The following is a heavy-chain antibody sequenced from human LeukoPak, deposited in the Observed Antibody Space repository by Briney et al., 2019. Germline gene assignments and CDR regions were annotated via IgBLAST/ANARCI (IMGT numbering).Heavy chain of an antibody. CDR2: VKSKARGGTT. CDR3: TTDHFN. V-gene: IGHV3-15*01. Sequence: GGSLRLSCAASGFTFTDAWMGWARQAPGTRLEWVGRVKSKARGGTTDYAAPVKGRFTIARDDSKDTVDLQMNSLKTEDTAVYYCTTDHFNWGRGTLVTVSS. CDR1: GFTFTDAW. J-gene: IGHJ4*02.